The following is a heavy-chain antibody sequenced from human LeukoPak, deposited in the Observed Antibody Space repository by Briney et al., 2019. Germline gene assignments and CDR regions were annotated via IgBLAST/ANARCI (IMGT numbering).Heavy chain of an antibody. V-gene: IGHV3-11*01. CDR3: ARDKRGERWLQFLKHGLDY. Sequence: GGSLRLSCAASGFTFSDYYMSWIRQAPGKGLEWVSYISSSGSTIYYADSVKGRFTISRDNAKNSLYLQMNSLRAEDTAVYYCARDKRGERWLQFLKHGLDYWGQGTLVTVSS. CDR2: ISSSGSTI. J-gene: IGHJ4*02. CDR1: GFTFSDYY. D-gene: IGHD5-12*01.